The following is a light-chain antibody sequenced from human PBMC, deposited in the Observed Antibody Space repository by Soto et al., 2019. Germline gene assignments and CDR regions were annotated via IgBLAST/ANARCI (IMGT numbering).Light chain of an antibody. V-gene: IGLV2-23*02. CDR3: CSYAGSTTHVV. J-gene: IGLJ2*01. CDR2: EVS. CDR1: SSDVGSYNL. Sequence: QSVLTQPASVSGSPGQSITISCTGTSSDVGSYNLVSWYQQYPGKAPKFIIYEVSKRPSGVSNRFSGSKSGNTASLTISWLQAEDEADYYCCSYAGSTTHVVFGGGTKLTVL.